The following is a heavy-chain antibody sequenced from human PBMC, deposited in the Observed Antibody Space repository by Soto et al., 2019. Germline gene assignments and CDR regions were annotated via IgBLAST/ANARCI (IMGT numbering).Heavy chain of an antibody. CDR2: ISGSGGST. D-gene: IGHD1-26*01. CDR1: GFTFSSYA. CDR3: AKGAVGARRPRFDY. J-gene: IGHJ4*02. V-gene: IGHV3-23*01. Sequence: GGSLRLSCAASGFTFSSYAMSWVRQAPGKGLEWVSAISGSGGSTYYADSVKGRFTISRDNSKNALYLQMNSLRAEDTAVYYCAKGAVGARRPRFDYWGQGTLVTAPQ.